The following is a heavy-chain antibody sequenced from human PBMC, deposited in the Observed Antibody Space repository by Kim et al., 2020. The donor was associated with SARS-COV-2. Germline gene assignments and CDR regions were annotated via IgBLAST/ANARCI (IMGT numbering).Heavy chain of an antibody. V-gene: IGHV3-48*03. J-gene: IGHJ6*02. Sequence: GGSLRLSCAASGFTFSSYEMNWVRQAPGKGLEWVSYISSSGSTIYYADSVKGRFTISRDNAKNSLYLQMNSLRAVDTAVYYCAREGIVVVPAASYYYYGMDVWGQGTTVTVSS. D-gene: IGHD2-2*01. CDR3: AREGIVVVPAASYYYYGMDV. CDR2: ISSSGSTI. CDR1: GFTFSSYE.